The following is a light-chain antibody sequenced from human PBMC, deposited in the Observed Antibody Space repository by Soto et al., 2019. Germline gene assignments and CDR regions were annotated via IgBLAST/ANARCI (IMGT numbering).Light chain of an antibody. J-gene: IGKJ1*01. Sequence: DIQMTQSPSSLSTSVEDRVIITCRASQSISNHLNWYQRKPGKAPKLLIFAASSLQSGVPSRFSGSRSGPDFTLTISSLQPEDFATYYCQQSYSSPPTFGQGTKVDSK. V-gene: IGKV1-39*01. CDR3: QQSYSSPPT. CDR1: QSISNH. CDR2: AAS.